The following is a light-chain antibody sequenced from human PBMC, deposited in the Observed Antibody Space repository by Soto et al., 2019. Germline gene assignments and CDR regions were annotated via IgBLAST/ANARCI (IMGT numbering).Light chain of an antibody. CDR3: QQYNSYLT. J-gene: IGKJ1*01. Sequence: DIQLTQSQSSLSASVGERVTLTCRASQSISSYLNWYQQKPGKAPKLLIYDASSLESGVPSRFSGSGSGTEFTLTISSLQPDDFAIYYCQQYNSYLTFGQGTKVDIK. CDR2: DAS. CDR1: QSISSY. V-gene: IGKV1-5*01.